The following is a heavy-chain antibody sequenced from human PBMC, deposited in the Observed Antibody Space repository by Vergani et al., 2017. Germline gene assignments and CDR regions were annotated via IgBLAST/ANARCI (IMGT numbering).Heavy chain of an antibody. V-gene: IGHV3-30*03. D-gene: IGHD4-17*01. Sequence: QVQLVESGGGVVQPGRSLRLSCAASGFTFSSYGIHWVRQAPGKGLEWVAVISYDGSNKYYADSVKGRFTISRDNSKNTLYLQMNSLRAEDTAVYYCASGGGDSAFDIWGQGTMVTVSS. CDR3: ASGGGDSAFDI. CDR1: GFTFSSYG. J-gene: IGHJ3*02. CDR2: ISYDGSNK.